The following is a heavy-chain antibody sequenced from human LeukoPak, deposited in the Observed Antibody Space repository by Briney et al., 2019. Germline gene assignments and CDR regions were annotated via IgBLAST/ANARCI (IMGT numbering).Heavy chain of an antibody. J-gene: IGHJ4*02. CDR2: INHSGST. Sequence: SETLSLTCAVYGGSFSGYYWSWIRQPPGKGLEWIGEINHSGSTNYNPSLKSRVTISVDTSKNQFSLKLSSVTAADTAVYYCARAQQLVRGGFDHWGQGTLVTVSS. CDR1: GGSFSGYY. CDR3: ARAQQLVRGGFDH. V-gene: IGHV4-34*01. D-gene: IGHD6-13*01.